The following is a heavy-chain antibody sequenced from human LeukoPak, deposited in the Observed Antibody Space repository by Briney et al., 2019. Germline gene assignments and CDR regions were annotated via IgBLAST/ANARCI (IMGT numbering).Heavy chain of an antibody. D-gene: IGHD4-23*01. Sequence: DPGGSLRLSCAASGFSFTIYAMSWVRQAPGKGLEWVSAISLGGDTIYYLDSVKGRFTISRDNSKNTLYLQMNSLRAEDTAVYYCARRATVVGPAPFDHWGQGTLVTVSS. V-gene: IGHV3-23*01. CDR2: ISLGGDTI. J-gene: IGHJ4*02. CDR1: GFSFTIYA. CDR3: ARRATVVGPAPFDH.